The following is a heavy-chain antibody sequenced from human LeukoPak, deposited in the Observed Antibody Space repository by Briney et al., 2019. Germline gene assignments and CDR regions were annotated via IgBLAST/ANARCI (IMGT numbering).Heavy chain of an antibody. CDR3: ARHYFCSTTSCFGTHLYFDL. CDR2: IDPSDSDT. CDR1: GYSFTNYW. Sequence: GESLRISCQGSGYSFTNYWINWVRQMPGKGLEWMGRIDPSDSDTNYSPSFHGHVTISADKSISTAFLQWSSLKAPDTAIYYCARHYFCSTTSCFGTHLYFDLWGRGTLVTVSS. D-gene: IGHD2-2*01. V-gene: IGHV5-10-1*01. J-gene: IGHJ2*01.